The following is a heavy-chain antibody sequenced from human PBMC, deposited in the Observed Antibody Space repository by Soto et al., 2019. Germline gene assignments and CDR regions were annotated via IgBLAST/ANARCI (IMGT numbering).Heavy chain of an antibody. D-gene: IGHD2-15*01. V-gene: IGHV1-24*01. CDR3: ATPVATPGAFDI. CDR1: GYTLTELS. Sequence: ASVKVSCKGSGYTLTELSMHWVRQAPGKGLEWMGGFDPEDGETIYAQKFQGRVTMTEDTSTDTAYMELSSLRSEDTAVYYCATPVATPGAFDIWGQGTMVTVSS. CDR2: FDPEDGET. J-gene: IGHJ3*02.